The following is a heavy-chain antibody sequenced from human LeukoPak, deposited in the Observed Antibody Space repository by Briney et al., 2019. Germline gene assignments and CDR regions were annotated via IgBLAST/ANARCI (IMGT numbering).Heavy chain of an antibody. CDR3: ARDPGSENDAFDI. J-gene: IGHJ3*02. D-gene: IGHD2-8*02. CDR2: ISSSSSYK. V-gene: IGHV3-11*06. Sequence: PGGSLRLSCAASGFSFSDYYLLWIRQAPGKGLEWVSYISSSSSYKNYADSVQGRFTISRDNAKNSLYLQMNSLSAEGTAVYYCARDPGSENDAFDIWGQGTMVTVSS. CDR1: GFSFSDYY.